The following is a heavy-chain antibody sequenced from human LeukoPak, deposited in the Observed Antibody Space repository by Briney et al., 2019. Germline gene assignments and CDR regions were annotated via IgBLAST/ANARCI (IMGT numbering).Heavy chain of an antibody. V-gene: IGHV3-30*18. CDR2: ISYEGSNK. CDR1: GFTFSSYG. CDR3: AKDPRFLRDIVVVVAAEHSDS. D-gene: IGHD2-15*01. Sequence: GGSLRLSCAASGFTFSSYGMHWVRQAPGKGLEWVAVISYEGSNKYYAESVKGRFTISRDNSKNTLYLQMNSLRAEGTAVYYCAKDPRFLRDIVVVVAAEHSDSWGQGNPVTVSS. J-gene: IGHJ4*02.